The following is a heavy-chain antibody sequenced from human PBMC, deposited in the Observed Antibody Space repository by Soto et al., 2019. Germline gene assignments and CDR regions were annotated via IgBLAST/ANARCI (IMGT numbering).Heavy chain of an antibody. V-gene: IGHV4-30-2*01. Sequence: KASETLSLTCAVSGGSISSGGYSWSWIRQPPGKGLEWIGYIFQTGSTYYNPSLKSRVTISLDRSKNQFSLTLNSGTAADTAIYYCARLGDCRGGSCYPNWFDPWGQGTLVTVSS. CDR3: ARLGDCRGGSCYPNWFDP. D-gene: IGHD2-15*01. J-gene: IGHJ5*02. CDR2: IFQTGST. CDR1: GGSISSGGYS.